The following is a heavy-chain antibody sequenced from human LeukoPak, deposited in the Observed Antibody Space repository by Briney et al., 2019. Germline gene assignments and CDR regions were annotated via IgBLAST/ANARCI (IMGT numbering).Heavy chain of an antibody. D-gene: IGHD4-17*01. J-gene: IGHJ4*02. Sequence: PGGSLRLSCAASGFTFSSYWRSWVRQAPGKGLEWVANIKHDGSEKYYVDSAQGRFTISRDNAKNSLYLQMTSLRAEDTAVYYGAREYYGSFQFWGQGTLVTVSS. CDR2: IKHDGSEK. CDR1: GFTFSSYW. V-gene: IGHV3-7*04. CDR3: AREYYGSFQF.